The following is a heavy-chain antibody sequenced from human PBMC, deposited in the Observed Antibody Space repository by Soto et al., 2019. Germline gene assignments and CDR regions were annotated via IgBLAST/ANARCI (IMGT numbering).Heavy chain of an antibody. CDR2: IYYSGST. V-gene: IGHV4-59*01. CDR3: ARAGDYYYYGMDV. J-gene: IGHJ6*02. Sequence: SDTLSLPCTVSGASIGGYYWSWIRQPPGKGLEWIGYIYYSGSTNYTPSLKSRVTISVDTSKNQFSLKLSSVTAADTAVYYCARAGDYYYYGMDVWGQGTTVT. D-gene: IGHD2-8*02. CDR1: GASIGGYY.